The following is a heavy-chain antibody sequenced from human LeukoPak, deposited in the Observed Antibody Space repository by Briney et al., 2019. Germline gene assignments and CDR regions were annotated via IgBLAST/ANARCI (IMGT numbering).Heavy chain of an antibody. V-gene: IGHV3-64D*06. D-gene: IGHD3-22*01. CDR3: VRDQRGGSSGYYDS. J-gene: IGHJ4*02. Sequence: GGSLRLSCSASGFSFSTYFMHWVRQAPGKGLECVSAITGSGGSTYYADSVKGRFTISRDNSKNTLYLQMSSLRAEDTAVYYCVRDQRGGSSGYYDSWGQGTLVTVSS. CDR2: ITGSGGST. CDR1: GFSFSTYF.